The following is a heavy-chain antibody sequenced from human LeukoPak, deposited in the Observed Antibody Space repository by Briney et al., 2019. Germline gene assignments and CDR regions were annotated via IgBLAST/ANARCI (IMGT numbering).Heavy chain of an antibody. CDR3: ARGGNSVDY. J-gene: IGHJ4*02. Sequence: SETLSLTCTVSGGSINNYYWSWIRQPPGKGLEWIGYICYSGSANYNPSLKSRVSISVDTSKNQFSLRLSSVTAADTAVYYCARGGNSVDYWGQGTLVTVSS. CDR1: GGSINNYY. V-gene: IGHV4-59*01. D-gene: IGHD3-16*01. CDR2: ICYSGSA.